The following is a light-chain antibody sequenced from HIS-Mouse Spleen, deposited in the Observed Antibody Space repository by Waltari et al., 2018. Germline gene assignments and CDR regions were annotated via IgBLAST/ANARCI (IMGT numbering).Light chain of an antibody. CDR1: QSISSY. CDR3: QQSYSTPRT. Sequence: DIQMTQSPSSLSASVGDRVTITCRPSQSISSYLNWYQQKPGKAPKLLIYAASSLQSGVPSRFSGSGSGTDFTLTISSLQPEDFATYYCQQSYSTPRTFGQGTKVEIK. V-gene: IGKV1-39*01. CDR2: AAS. J-gene: IGKJ1*01.